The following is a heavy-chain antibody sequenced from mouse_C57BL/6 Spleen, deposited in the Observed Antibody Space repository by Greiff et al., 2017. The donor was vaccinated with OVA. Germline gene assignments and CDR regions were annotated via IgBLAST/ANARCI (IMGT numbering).Heavy chain of an antibody. CDR2: IDPSDSYT. CDR3: ARSMAMDY. Sequence: VKLQQPGAELVKPGASVKLSCKASGYTFTSYWMQWVKQRPGQGLEWIGEIDPSDSYTNYNQKFKGKATLTVDTSSSTAYMQLSSLTSEDSAVYYCARSMAMDYWGQGTSVTVSS. J-gene: IGHJ4*01. CDR1: GYTFTSYW. V-gene: IGHV1-50*01.